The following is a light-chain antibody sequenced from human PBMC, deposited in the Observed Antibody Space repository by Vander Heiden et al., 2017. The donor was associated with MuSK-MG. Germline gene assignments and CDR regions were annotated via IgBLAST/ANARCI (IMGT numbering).Light chain of an antibody. CDR3: QQDDNLLIT. CDR2: DAS. V-gene: IGKV1-33*01. J-gene: IGKJ5*01. Sequence: DIQMTQSPSSLSASVGDRVTITCQASQDISNYLNWYQQKPGKAPKLLIYDASNLETGVPSRFSGSGSGTDFTFTISSLHPEDIATYYCQQDDNLLITFGQGTRLEIK. CDR1: QDISNY.